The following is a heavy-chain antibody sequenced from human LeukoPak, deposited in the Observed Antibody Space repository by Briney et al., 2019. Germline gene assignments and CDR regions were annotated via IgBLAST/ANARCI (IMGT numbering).Heavy chain of an antibody. J-gene: IGHJ4*02. D-gene: IGHD3-10*01. CDR2: ISSSGSTI. CDR3: ARDPGGSGSYGYVFDY. Sequence: GGSLRLSCAASGFTFSSYEMNWVRQAPGKGLEWVSYISSSGSTIYYADSVKGRFTISRDNAKNSLYLQMNSLRAEDTAVYYCARDPGGSGSYGYVFDYWGQGTLVTVSS. CDR1: GFTFSSYE. V-gene: IGHV3-48*03.